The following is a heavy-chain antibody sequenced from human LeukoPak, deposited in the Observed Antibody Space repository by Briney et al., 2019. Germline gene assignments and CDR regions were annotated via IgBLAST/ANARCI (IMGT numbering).Heavy chain of an antibody. Sequence: SETLSLTCAVYGGSFSGYYWSWIRQPPGKGLEWIGEINHSGSTNYNPSLKSRVTISLDTSKNQFSLKLTSVTAADTAMYYCARGLYYYYFWGQGTLVTVSS. V-gene: IGHV4-34*01. J-gene: IGHJ4*02. CDR3: ARGLYYYYF. CDR2: INHSGST. CDR1: GGSFSGYY.